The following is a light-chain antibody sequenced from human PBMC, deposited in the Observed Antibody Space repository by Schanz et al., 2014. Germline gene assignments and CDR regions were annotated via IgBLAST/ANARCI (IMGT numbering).Light chain of an antibody. CDR3: ATWDDSLDGWV. V-gene: IGLV1-44*01. J-gene: IGLJ2*01. CDR1: SSNIGSSV. Sequence: QSVLSQPPSLSGTPGQRVTISCSGSSSNIGSSVVTWYRQVPGTAPKLLPRGSNQRPSGVPDRFSASKSGTSASLVISGLQSDDESNYYCATWDDSLDGWVFGGGTKLTVL. CDR2: GSN.